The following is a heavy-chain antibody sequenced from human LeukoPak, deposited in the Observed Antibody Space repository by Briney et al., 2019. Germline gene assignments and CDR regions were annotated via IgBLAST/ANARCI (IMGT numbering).Heavy chain of an antibody. Sequence: GGSLRLSCAASGFTFSSYDMHWVRQATGKGLEWVSAIGTAGDTYYPGSVKGRFTISRENAKNSLYLQMNSLRAGDTAVYYCARALGGSGGYWFDPWGQGTLVTVSS. CDR3: ARALGGSGGYWFDP. CDR2: IGTAGDT. D-gene: IGHD1-26*01. CDR1: GFTFSSYD. V-gene: IGHV3-13*01. J-gene: IGHJ5*02.